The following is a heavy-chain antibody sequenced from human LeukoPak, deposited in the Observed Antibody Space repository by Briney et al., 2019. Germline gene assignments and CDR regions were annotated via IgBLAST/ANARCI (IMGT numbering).Heavy chain of an antibody. CDR3: AKDPDY. CDR1: GFTFSSYG. Sequence: TGGSLRLSCAVSGFTFSSYGMHWVRQAPGKGLEWVAVISYDGSNKYYADSVKGRFTISRDNSKNTLYLQMNSLRAEDTAVYYCAKDPDYWGQGTLVTVSS. J-gene: IGHJ4*02. V-gene: IGHV3-30*18. CDR2: ISYDGSNK.